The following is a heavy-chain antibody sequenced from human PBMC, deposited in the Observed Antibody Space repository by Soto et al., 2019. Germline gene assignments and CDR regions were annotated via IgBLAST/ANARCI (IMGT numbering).Heavy chain of an antibody. Sequence: GGSLRLSCAASGFTFSSYAMHWVRQAPGKGLEWVAVISYDGSNKYYADSVKGRFTISRDNSKNTLYLQMNSLRAEDTAVYYCASPADEGPYYYYGMDVWGQGTTVTVSS. J-gene: IGHJ6*02. CDR1: GFTFSSYA. CDR3: ASPADEGPYYYYGMDV. CDR2: ISYDGSNK. V-gene: IGHV3-30-3*01.